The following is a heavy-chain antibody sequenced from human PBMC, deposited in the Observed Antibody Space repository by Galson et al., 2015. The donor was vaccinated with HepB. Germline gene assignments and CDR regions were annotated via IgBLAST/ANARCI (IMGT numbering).Heavy chain of an antibody. Sequence: LSLTCTVSGGSISSYYWSWIRQPPGRGLEWIGYIYNSGHTYYSPALKTRVTISVDTNKEQFFLKLTSVTAADTAVYFCARLTTMVTKTFDFWGQGSLVTVSS. D-gene: IGHD5-18*01. CDR1: GGSISSYY. V-gene: IGHV4-59*08. J-gene: IGHJ4*02. CDR2: IYNSGHT. CDR3: ARLTTMVTKTFDF.